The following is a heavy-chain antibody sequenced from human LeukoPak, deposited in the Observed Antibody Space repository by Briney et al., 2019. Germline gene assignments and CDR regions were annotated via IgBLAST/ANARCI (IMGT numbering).Heavy chain of an antibody. CDR2: ISGSAGST. D-gene: IGHD4-23*01. V-gene: IGHV3-23*01. CDR3: ARFPTTVVTNGDAFDI. CDR1: GFTFTTYG. Sequence: PGGSLRLSCSASGFTFTTYGMNWVRQAPGKGLEWVSAISGSAGSTYYADSVKGRFTISRDNSKNTLYLQMNSLRAEDTAVYYCARFPTTVVTNGDAFDIWGQGTMVTVSS. J-gene: IGHJ3*02.